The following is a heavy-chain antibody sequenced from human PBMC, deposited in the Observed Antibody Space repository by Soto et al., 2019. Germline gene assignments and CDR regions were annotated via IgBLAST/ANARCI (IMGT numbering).Heavy chain of an antibody. J-gene: IGHJ3*02. V-gene: IGHV1-18*01. Sequence: GASVKVSCKASGYTFTRYGISWVRQAPGQGLEWMGWISAYNGNTNYAQKLQGRVTMTTDTSTSTAYMELRSLRSDDTAVYYCAIYYYDSSGYYYGAFDIWGQGTMVTVSS. CDR1: GYTFTRYG. D-gene: IGHD3-22*01. CDR3: AIYYYDSSGYYYGAFDI. CDR2: ISAYNGNT.